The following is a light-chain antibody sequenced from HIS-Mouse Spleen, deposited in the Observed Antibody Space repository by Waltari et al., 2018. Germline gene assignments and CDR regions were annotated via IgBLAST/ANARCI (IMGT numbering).Light chain of an antibody. CDR1: ALPKKY. J-gene: IGLJ2*01. V-gene: IGLV3-10*01. CDR2: EDS. Sequence: SYELTQPPSVSVSPVQTASITCSGEALPKKYAYWYQQKSGQAPVLVIYEDSKRPSGIPEGFSGSSSGTMATLTISGAQVEDEADYYCYSTDSSGNHRVFGGGTKLTVL. CDR3: YSTDSSGNHRV.